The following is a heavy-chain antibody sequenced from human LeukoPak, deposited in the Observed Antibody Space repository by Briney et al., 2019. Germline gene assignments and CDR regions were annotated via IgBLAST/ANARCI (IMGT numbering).Heavy chain of an antibody. CDR1: GYTFSSYY. CDR2: INPSGGST. Sequence: SVKVSCKASGYTFSSYYMNWVRQAPGQGLEWMGIINPSGGSTNYAQKFQGRVTMTRDTSTSTVCTELSSLRSEDTAVYYCARLAEAGTILAFDIWGQGTMVTVSS. V-gene: IGHV1-46*01. D-gene: IGHD6-13*01. J-gene: IGHJ3*02. CDR3: ARLAEAGTILAFDI.